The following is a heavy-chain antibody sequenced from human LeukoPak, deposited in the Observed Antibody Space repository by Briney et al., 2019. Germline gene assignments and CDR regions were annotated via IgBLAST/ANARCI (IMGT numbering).Heavy chain of an antibody. J-gene: IGHJ6*03. CDR2: TRYDGSNK. V-gene: IGHV3-30*02. D-gene: IGHD3-9*01. Sequence: PGGSLRLSCAASGFTFSSYGMHWVRQAPGKGLEWVAFTRYDGSNKYYADSVKGRFTISRDNSKNTLYLQMNSLRAEDTAVYYCARDSPLLTTGINYYYYYMDVWGKGTTVTVSS. CDR3: ARDSPLLTTGINYYYYYMDV. CDR1: GFTFSSYG.